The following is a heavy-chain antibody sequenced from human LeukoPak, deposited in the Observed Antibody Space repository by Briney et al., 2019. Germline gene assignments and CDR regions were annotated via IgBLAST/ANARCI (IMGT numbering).Heavy chain of an antibody. CDR2: ISAYNGNT. Sequence: ASVKVSCKASGYTFTSYGISWVRQAPGQGLEWMGWISAYNGNTNYAQKFQGRVTITADESTSTAYMELSSLRAEDTAVYYCARGGGYYGSGSYFPEDYWGQGTLVTVSS. CDR1: GYTFTSYG. CDR3: ARGGGYYGSGSYFPEDY. D-gene: IGHD3-10*01. V-gene: IGHV1-18*01. J-gene: IGHJ4*02.